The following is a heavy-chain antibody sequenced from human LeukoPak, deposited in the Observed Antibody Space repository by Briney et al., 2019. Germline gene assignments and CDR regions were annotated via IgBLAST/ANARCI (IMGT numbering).Heavy chain of an antibody. CDR3: ARDDYGDYIRSPSQH. V-gene: IGHV1-18*01. CDR1: GYTFTSYG. D-gene: IGHD4-17*01. J-gene: IGHJ1*01. CDR2: ISAYNGNT. Sequence: GASVKVSCKASGYTFTSYGISWVRQAPGQGLEWMGWISAYNGNTNYAQKLQGRVTMTTDTSTSTAYMELRSLRSDDTAVYYCARDDYGDYIRSPSQHWGQGTLVTVSS.